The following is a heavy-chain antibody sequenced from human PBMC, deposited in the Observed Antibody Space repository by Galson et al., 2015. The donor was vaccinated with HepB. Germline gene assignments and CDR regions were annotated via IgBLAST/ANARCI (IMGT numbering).Heavy chain of an antibody. V-gene: IGHV3-30*18. CDR1: GFTFSSYG. CDR3: AKDSPSGWPLDY. Sequence: SLRLSCAASGFTFSSYGMHWVRQAPGKGLEWVAVISYDGSNKYYADSVKGRFTISRDNSKNTLYLQMNSLRAEDTAVYYCAKDSPSGWPLDYWGQGTLVTVSS. J-gene: IGHJ4*02. CDR2: ISYDGSNK. D-gene: IGHD6-19*01.